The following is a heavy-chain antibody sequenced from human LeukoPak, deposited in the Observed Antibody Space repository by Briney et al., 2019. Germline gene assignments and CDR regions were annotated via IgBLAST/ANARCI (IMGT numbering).Heavy chain of an antibody. D-gene: IGHD5-12*01. V-gene: IGHV1-69*04. Sequence: SVKVSCKASGGTFSSYAISWVRQAPGQGLEWMGRIIPILCIANYAQNFQGRVTITADKPTSTAYMELSILRSEDTAVYYCAVAVEMAKSDSWGQGTLVTVSS. CDR2: IIPILCIA. CDR1: GGTFSSYA. J-gene: IGHJ4*02. CDR3: AVAVEMAKSDS.